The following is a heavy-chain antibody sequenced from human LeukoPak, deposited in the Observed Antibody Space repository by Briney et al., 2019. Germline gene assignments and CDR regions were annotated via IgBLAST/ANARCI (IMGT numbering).Heavy chain of an antibody. CDR2: IRSKANSYAT. D-gene: IGHD2-15*01. CDR3: SVNYCSGGSCYML. V-gene: IGHV3-73*01. J-gene: IGHJ4*02. Sequence: PGGSLRLSCAASGFTFSGSVMHWVRQASGKGLEWVGRIRSKANSYATAYAASVKDRFTISRDDSKNTAYLQMNSLNTEDTAVYYCSVNYCSGGSCYMLWGQGTLVTVSS. CDR1: GFTFSGSV.